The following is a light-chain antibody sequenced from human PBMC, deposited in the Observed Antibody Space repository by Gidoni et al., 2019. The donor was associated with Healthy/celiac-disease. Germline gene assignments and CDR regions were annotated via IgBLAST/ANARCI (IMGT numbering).Light chain of an antibody. Sequence: DIVLTQSRATLSLFPGERATLSCRASQSVSSYLAWYQQKPGQAPRLLIYDATHRATGIPARFSGSGSGTGFTLTISSLEPEDFAVYYCQQRSYWPPLTFGGGTKVEIK. CDR1: QSVSSY. CDR3: QQRSYWPPLT. V-gene: IGKV3-11*01. J-gene: IGKJ4*01. CDR2: DAT.